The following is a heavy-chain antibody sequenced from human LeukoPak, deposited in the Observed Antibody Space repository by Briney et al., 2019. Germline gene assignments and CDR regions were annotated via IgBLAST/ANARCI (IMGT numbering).Heavy chain of an antibody. CDR1: GFAFLNYG. D-gene: IGHD2-15*01. CDR3: ARESYCSGGSCYSGRAFDI. J-gene: IGHJ3*02. Sequence: GGSLRLSCAASGFAFLNYGMSWVRQAPGKGLEWVSAISGSGVTTYYAGSVKGRFTISRDNSKNTLYLQMNSLRAEDTAIYYCARESYCSGGSCYSGRAFDIWGQGTMVTVSS. V-gene: IGHV3-23*01. CDR2: ISGSGVTT.